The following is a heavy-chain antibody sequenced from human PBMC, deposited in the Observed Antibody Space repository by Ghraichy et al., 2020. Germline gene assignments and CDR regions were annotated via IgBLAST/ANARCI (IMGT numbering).Heavy chain of an antibody. CDR1: GYTFTSYG. V-gene: IGHV1-18*01. Sequence: ASVKVSCKASGYTFTSYGISWVRQAPGQGLEWMGWISAYNGNTNYAQKLQGRVTMTTDTSTSTAYMELRSLRSDDTAVYYCARDEGIYDSSGSTHYLPDYWGQGTLVTVSS. CDR2: ISAYNGNT. J-gene: IGHJ4*02. D-gene: IGHD3-22*01. CDR3: ARDEGIYDSSGSTHYLPDY.